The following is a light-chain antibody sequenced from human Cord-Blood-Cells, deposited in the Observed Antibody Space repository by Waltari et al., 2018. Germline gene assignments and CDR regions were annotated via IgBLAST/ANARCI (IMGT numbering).Light chain of an antibody. V-gene: IGLV1-47*01. J-gene: IGLJ3*02. CDR2: RNN. CDR3: AAWDDSLSGWV. Sequence: QSVLTQPPSASGTPGPRVTISCSGSSSNIGSNSVYWYQHLPGTAPKLLIYRNNQRPSGVPDRFSGSKSGTSASLAISGLRSEDEADYYCAAWDDSLSGWVFGGGTKLTVL. CDR1: SSNIGSNS.